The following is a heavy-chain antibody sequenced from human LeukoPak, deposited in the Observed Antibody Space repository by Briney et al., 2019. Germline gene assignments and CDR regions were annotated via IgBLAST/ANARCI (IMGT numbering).Heavy chain of an antibody. CDR2: VSYTRVAT. Sequence: PGGSLRLSCAASGFTFSSFALSWVRQAPGKGLEWVSGVSYTRVATYYADSVKGRFTISSDDSQNILYLQMNGLRAEDTAVYFCAKAFREFGTSSSYTSFDTWGQGTMVTASS. D-gene: IGHD3-16*01. CDR1: GFTFSSFA. V-gene: IGHV3-23*01. CDR3: AKAFREFGTSSSYTSFDT. J-gene: IGHJ3*02.